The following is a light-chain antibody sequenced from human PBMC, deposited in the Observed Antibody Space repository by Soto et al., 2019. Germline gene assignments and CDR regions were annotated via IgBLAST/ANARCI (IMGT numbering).Light chain of an antibody. CDR3: QQYGISPQT. CDR2: GAS. V-gene: IGKV3-20*01. J-gene: IGKJ1*01. Sequence: IGLTQSPGTLSLYPGERATLSCRASQRVSSSYLAWYQQKPGQAPRLLIYGASSRATGIPDRFSGRGSGTDFTLTISRLEPEDFAVYYCQQYGISPQTFGQGTTVATK. CDR1: QRVSSSY.